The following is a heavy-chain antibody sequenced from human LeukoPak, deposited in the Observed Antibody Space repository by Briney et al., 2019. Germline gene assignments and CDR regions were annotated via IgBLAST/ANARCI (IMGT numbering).Heavy chain of an antibody. Sequence: SETLSLTCTVSGGSISSSSYYWGWIRQPPGKGLEWIGTIHYSGSTNYNASLKSRVTISVDTSKNQFSLKLSSVTAADTAVYYCARRPGTTADRFFDYWGQGTLVTVSS. CDR1: GGSISSSSYY. V-gene: IGHV4-39*07. CDR3: ARRPGTTADRFFDY. CDR2: IHYSGST. J-gene: IGHJ4*02. D-gene: IGHD4-17*01.